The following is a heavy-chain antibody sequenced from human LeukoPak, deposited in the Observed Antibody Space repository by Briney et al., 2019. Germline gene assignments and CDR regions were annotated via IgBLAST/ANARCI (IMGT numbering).Heavy chain of an antibody. CDR3: AKDKNSYSPDYFDY. D-gene: IGHD3-10*01. CDR2: ISYDGSNK. J-gene: IGHJ4*02. Sequence: GRSLRLSCAASGFTFSTFGMHWVRQAPGKGLEWVAVISYDGSNKYYADSVKGRFTISRDNSENTLYLQMNSLRAEDTAVYYCAKDKNSYSPDYFDYWGQGTLVTVSS. V-gene: IGHV3-30*18. CDR1: GFTFSTFG.